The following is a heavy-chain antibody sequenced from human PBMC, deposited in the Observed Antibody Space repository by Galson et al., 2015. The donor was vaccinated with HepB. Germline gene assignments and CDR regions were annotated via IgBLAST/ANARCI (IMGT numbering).Heavy chain of an antibody. J-gene: IGHJ5*02. D-gene: IGHD6-25*01. CDR3: ARFSGNDP. CDR1: GFTFSSYA. V-gene: IGHV3-30*04. Sequence: SLRLSCAASGFTFSSYAMHWVRQAPGKGLEWVAVISYDGSNKYYADSVKGRFTISRDNSKNTLYLQMNSLRAEDTAVYYCARFSGNDPWGQGTLVTVSS. CDR2: ISYDGSNK.